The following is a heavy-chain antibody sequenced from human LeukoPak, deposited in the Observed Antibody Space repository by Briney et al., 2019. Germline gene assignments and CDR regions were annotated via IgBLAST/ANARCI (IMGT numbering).Heavy chain of an antibody. CDR2: IKYDGSET. CDR1: GFTFSTSW. J-gene: IGHJ4*02. D-gene: IGHD4-17*01. V-gene: IGHV3-7*05. CDR3: TRDRYGD. Sequence: GRSLRLSCVASGFTFSTSWMSWVRQPPGRALEWLANIKYDGSETFYVDSVKGRFTISRDNARKSVYLQMDSLRVDDTALYYCTRDRYGDWGQGTPVTVSS.